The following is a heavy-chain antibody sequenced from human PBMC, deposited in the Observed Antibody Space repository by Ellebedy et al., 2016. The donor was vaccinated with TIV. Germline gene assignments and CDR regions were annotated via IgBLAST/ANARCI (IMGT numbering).Heavy chain of an antibody. V-gene: IGHV3-49*03. J-gene: IGHJ4*02. CDR3: ARDNYGHTAPPFF. D-gene: IGHD3-10*01. CDR2: ITGKGFGGAT. CDR1: GFTFGDYA. Sequence: GGSLRLSCTASGFTFGDYAMSWFRQPPGKGLEWVGLITGKGFGGATEYAASVKGRFTISRDDSNSIAYLQLNSLTTEDTAVYYCARDNYGHTAPPFFWGQGTLVTVSS.